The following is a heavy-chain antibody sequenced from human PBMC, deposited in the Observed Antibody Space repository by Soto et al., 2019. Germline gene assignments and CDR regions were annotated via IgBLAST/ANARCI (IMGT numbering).Heavy chain of an antibody. V-gene: IGHV4-61*01. CDR1: YGSVSSGTYY. CDR2: IYYSGST. J-gene: IGHJ3*02. Sequence: QVQLQESGPGLVKPSETLSLTCTVSYGSVSSGTYYWSWIRQPPGKGLEWIAYIYYSGSTNYNPSRKSRVTTSVNTSKNQSSTKLSSATAAYTAVYYCARGVGSFYDSRTDYWEGYAFDIWGQGTMVTVSS. CDR3: ARGVGSFYDSRTDYWEGYAFDI. D-gene: IGHD3-22*01.